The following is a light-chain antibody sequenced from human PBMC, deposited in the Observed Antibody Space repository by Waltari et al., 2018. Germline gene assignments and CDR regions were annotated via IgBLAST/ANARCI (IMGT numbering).Light chain of an antibody. CDR1: QGIRNY. CDR2: TAS. V-gene: IGKV1-9*01. J-gene: IGKJ4*01. CDR3: QQLNRYPPT. Sequence: IQLTQSPSSLSASVGDRVTITCRASQGIRNYLAWYQQKSGKAPKLLIYTASTLQSGVPSRFSGRGSGTDFTLTISSLQPEDFATYYCQQLNRYPPTFGGGTKVEIK.